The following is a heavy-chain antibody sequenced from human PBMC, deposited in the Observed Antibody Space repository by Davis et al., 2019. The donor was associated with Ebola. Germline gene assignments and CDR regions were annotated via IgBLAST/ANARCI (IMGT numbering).Heavy chain of an antibody. Sequence: GESLKISCAASGFIFRNYAMHWVRQAPGKGLEWVAVVSHSERERFYADSVKGRFTISRDNSENTLYLQMNSLTADDTSVYCARAGFDEVLDYWGQGTPVTVSS. CDR3: ARAGFDEVLDY. CDR1: GFIFRNYA. CDR2: VSHSERER. D-gene: IGHD3-3*01. J-gene: IGHJ4*02. V-gene: IGHV3-30*04.